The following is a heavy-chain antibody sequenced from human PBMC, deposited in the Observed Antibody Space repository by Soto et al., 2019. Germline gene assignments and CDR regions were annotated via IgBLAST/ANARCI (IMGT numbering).Heavy chain of an antibody. CDR2: INSGGSST. D-gene: IGHD5-18*01. V-gene: IGHV3-74*01. J-gene: IGHJ4*02. Sequence: XGSLILSCAASGFTFSNYWMHWVRQAPGKGLVWVSRINSGGSSTSYADSVKGRLTISRDNAKNTLYLQMNSLRAEDTAVYYCARGGTYTYGLADYWGQGNLVTVSS. CDR1: GFTFSNYW. CDR3: ARGGTYTYGLADY.